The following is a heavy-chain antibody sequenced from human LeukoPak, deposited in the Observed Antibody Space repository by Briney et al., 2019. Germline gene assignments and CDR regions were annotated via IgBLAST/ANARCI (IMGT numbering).Heavy chain of an antibody. D-gene: IGHD3-16*02. CDR1: GFTFSSYG. J-gene: IGHJ3*02. CDR3: AKDRSYAFDI. Sequence: QTGGSLRLSCAASGFTFSSYGMNWVRQAPGRGLGWVSSISGSGGSTYYADSVKGRFTISRDNSKNTLYLQMNSLRAEDTAVYYCAKDRSYAFDIWGQGTMVTVSS. CDR2: ISGSGGST. V-gene: IGHV3-23*01.